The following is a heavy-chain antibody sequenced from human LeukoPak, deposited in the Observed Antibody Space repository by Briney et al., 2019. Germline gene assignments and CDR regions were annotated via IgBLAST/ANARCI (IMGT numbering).Heavy chain of an antibody. CDR2: INSDGSST. J-gene: IGHJ4*02. CDR1: GFTFSSYW. Sequence: PGGCLRLSCAASGFTFSSYWMHWVRQAPGKGLVWVPRINSDGSSTSYADSVKGRFTISRDNAKNTLYLQMNSLRAEDTAVYYCAGGSHTTMIVVVITEYWAQGTLVTVSS. CDR3: AGGSHTTMIVVVITEY. V-gene: IGHV3-74*01. D-gene: IGHD3-22*01.